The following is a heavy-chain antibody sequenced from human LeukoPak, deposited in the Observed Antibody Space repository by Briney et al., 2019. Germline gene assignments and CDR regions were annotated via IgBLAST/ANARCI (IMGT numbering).Heavy chain of an antibody. CDR2: INHSGST. Sequence: SETLSLTCAVYGGSFSGYYWSWIRQPPGKELEWIGEINHSGSTNYNPSLKSRVTISVDTSKNQFSLKLSSVTAADTAVYYCARDRSIYYYYYGMDVWGQGTTVTVSS. V-gene: IGHV4-34*01. J-gene: IGHJ6*02. CDR1: GGSFSGYY. CDR3: ARDRSIYYYYYGMDV.